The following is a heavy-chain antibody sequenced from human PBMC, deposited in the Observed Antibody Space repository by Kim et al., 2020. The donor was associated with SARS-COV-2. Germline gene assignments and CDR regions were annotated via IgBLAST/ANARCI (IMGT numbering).Heavy chain of an antibody. D-gene: IGHD3-3*01. V-gene: IGHV4-31*02. CDR3: ARDAWVTIFGVVTGHFFDY. J-gene: IGHJ4*02. Sequence: SRVTISVDTSKNQFSLKLSSVTAADTAVYYCARDAWVTIFGVVTGHFFDYWGQGTLVTVSS.